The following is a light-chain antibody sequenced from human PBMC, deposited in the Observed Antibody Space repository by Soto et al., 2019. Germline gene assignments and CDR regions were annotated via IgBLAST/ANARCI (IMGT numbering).Light chain of an antibody. CDR1: QGIGSY. CDR3: QQANSFPLT. CDR2: TAS. J-gene: IGKJ1*01. Sequence: DIQMTQSPSAVSASVGDRVTITCRASQGIGSYLAWYQQKPGKAPKLLIYTASYLQSGVPLRFSGSGSGTDFTLTISSLQPEDFATYYCQQANSFPLTFGRGTKVEIK. V-gene: IGKV1-12*01.